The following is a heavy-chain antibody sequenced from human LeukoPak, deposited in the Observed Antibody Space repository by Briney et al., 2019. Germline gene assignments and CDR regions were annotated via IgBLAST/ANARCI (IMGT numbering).Heavy chain of an antibody. CDR2: ISGSGGIM. J-gene: IGHJ4*02. D-gene: IGHD3-16*02. V-gene: IGHV3-48*03. Sequence: GGSLRLSCAASGFTFNNYEMNWVRQAPGKVLEWVSHISGSGGIMFYADSVKGRFTISRDTAKTSLYLKMDSLRAEDTAVYYCARVGLSLSMALDYWGQGTLVTVSS. CDR1: GFTFNNYE. CDR3: ARVGLSLSMALDY.